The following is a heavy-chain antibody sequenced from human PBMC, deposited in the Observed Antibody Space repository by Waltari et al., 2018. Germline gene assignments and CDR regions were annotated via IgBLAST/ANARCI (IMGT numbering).Heavy chain of an antibody. CDR2: ISTTSTYT. CDR1: GFTFSNYN. D-gene: IGHD7-27*01. Sequence: EEQLVESGGGRVKPGGSLRLSCAGSGFTFSNYNMNCVRQAPGKGLEWVSSISTTSTYTHYADSVKGRFTISRDNAKNSLFLQMNSLTTEDTAVYYCATGGWGFYFDYWGQGTLLTVSS. CDR3: ATGGWGFYFDY. J-gene: IGHJ4*02. V-gene: IGHV3-21*01.